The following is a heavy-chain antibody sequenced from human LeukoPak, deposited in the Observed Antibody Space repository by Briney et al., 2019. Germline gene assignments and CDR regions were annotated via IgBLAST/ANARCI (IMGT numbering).Heavy chain of an antibody. D-gene: IGHD6-13*01. V-gene: IGHV3-21*01. Sequence: GGSLRLSCAASGFTFSSHSLMWVRQAPGKGLEWVSSISPDSGYIYYADSVKGRFTISRDNAENSLFLQMNSLGAEDTAVYYCAPFSAVTHYYFDYWGQGTLATVSS. J-gene: IGHJ4*02. CDR1: GFTFSSHS. CDR3: APFSAVTHYYFDY. CDR2: ISPDSGYI.